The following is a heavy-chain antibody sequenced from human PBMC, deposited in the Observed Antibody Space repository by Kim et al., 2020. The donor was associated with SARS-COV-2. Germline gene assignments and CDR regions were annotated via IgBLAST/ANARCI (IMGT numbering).Heavy chain of an antibody. J-gene: IGHJ4*02. V-gene: IGHV3-15*01. CDR2: IKSKTDGGTT. D-gene: IGHD1-7*01. Sequence: GGSLRLSCAASGFTFSNAWMSWVRQAPGKGLEWVGRIKSKTDGGTTDYAAPVKGRFTISRDDSKNTLYLQMNSLKTEDTAVYYCTTGPCITGTCLDYWGQGTLVTVSS. CDR3: TTGPCITGTCLDY. CDR1: GFTFSNAW.